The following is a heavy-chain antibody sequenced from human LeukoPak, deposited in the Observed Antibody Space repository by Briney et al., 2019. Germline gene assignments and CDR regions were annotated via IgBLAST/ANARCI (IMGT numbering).Heavy chain of an antibody. V-gene: IGHV3-30-3*01. CDR1: GFTFSSYA. Sequence: GGSLRLSCAASGFTFSSYAMHWVRQAPGKGLEWVAVISYDGSNKYYADSVKGRCTISRDRSRNTLYLQMNNLRVEDTAVYYCAAEYCGGGFCYTRHSGHDYWGQGTLVTVSS. D-gene: IGHD2-15*01. CDR3: AAEYCGGGFCYTRHSGHDY. CDR2: ISYDGSNK. J-gene: IGHJ4*02.